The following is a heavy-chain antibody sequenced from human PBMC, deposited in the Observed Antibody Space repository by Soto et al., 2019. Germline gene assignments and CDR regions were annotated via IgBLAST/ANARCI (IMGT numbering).Heavy chain of an antibody. CDR3: ARAPYGDYDAFDI. CDR2: IWYDGSNK. V-gene: IGHV3-33*01. J-gene: IGHJ3*02. D-gene: IGHD4-17*01. CDR1: GFTFSSYG. Sequence: GGSLRLSCAASGFTFSSYGMHWVRQAPGKGLEWVAVIWYDGSNKYYADSVKGRFTISRDNSKNTLYLQMNSLRAEDTAVYYCARAPYGDYDAFDIWGQGTMVTVSS.